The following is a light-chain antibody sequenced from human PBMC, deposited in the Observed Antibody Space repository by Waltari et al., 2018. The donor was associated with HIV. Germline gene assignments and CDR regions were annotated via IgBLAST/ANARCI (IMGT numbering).Light chain of an antibody. V-gene: IGLV1-51*01. CDR3: QTCDSSLRAVV. CDR1: SSNIGTNY. Sequence: QSVLTQPPSVSAAPGQKVTISCSGTSSNIGTNYVSWYQQFPGPTLNLLLYDNDKLPSEIRNRSSCSKSGTSATLGITGLQTGDEADYYCQTCDSSLRAVVFGSGTKLTVL. J-gene: IGLJ2*01. CDR2: DND.